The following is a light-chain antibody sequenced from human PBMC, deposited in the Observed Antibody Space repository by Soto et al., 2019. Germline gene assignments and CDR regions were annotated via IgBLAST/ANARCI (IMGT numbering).Light chain of an antibody. CDR1: QSIDRY. Sequence: EIVLTQTPATLSLSPGERATLSSRASQSIDRYVAWYQQRPGQAPRLLIYEASNGATGIPPRCSGSVSGTDFTFSICGLQPEDFADYYCQPCLYWPAFDGGTKVEIK. V-gene: IGKV3-11*01. CDR2: EAS. CDR3: QPCLYWPA. J-gene: IGKJ4*01.